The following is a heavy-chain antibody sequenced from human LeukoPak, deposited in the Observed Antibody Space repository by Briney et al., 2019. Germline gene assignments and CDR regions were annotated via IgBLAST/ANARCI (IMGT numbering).Heavy chain of an antibody. D-gene: IGHD3-16*01. CDR3: AKSPKTRGEVDY. CDR2: LNPSGGT. J-gene: IGHJ4*02. Sequence: ASVKVSCKASGYTFSIYNMHWVRQAPGQGLEWVGILNPSGGTSYAQNLQGRITMTRDTSTSTLYMELSSLRSEDTAVYYCAKSPKTRGEVDYWGQGTLVTVSS. CDR1: GYTFSIYN. V-gene: IGHV1-46*01.